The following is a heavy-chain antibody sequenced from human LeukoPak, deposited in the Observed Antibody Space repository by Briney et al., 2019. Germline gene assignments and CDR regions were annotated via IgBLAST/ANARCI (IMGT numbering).Heavy chain of an antibody. V-gene: IGHV1-24*01. D-gene: IGHD3-22*01. CDR3: ARDTDPNYYDSSGYYFDY. CDR2: FDPEDGET. Sequence: AAVKVSCKVSGYTLTELSMHWVRQAPGKGLEWMGGFDPEDGETIYAQKFQGRVTITADKSTSTAYMELSSLRSEDTAVYYCARDTDPNYYDSSGYYFDYWGQGTLVTVSS. J-gene: IGHJ4*02. CDR1: GYTLTELS.